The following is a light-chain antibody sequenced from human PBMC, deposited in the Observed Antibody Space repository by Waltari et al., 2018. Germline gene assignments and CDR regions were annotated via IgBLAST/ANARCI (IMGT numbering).Light chain of an antibody. V-gene: IGLV4-69*01. Sequence: QLVLTQSPSASTSLGASVKLTCTLSSGHSTNIIAWPQQQPEKGPRYLMNVNSDGSHNKGVGIPYRFSASTARAERDLTISSLQSEDEADYYCQTGGHGTWVFGGGTRLTVL. CDR3: QTGGHGTWV. CDR1: SGHSTNI. J-gene: IGLJ3*02. CDR2: VNSDGSH.